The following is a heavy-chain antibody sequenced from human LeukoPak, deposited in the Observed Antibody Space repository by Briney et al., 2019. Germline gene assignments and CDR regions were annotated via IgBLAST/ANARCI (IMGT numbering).Heavy chain of an antibody. J-gene: IGHJ4*02. Sequence: SETLSLTCSVSDYSISSGYSWGWIRQPPGKGLEWIGSIYHSGNTYYSPSLKSRVTISVDTSKNQFSLKLTSVTAADTAVYYCASHSGGYAYWGQGTLVTVSS. CDR3: ASHSGGYAY. CDR2: IYHSGNT. V-gene: IGHV4-38-2*02. CDR1: DYSISSGYS. D-gene: IGHD5-12*01.